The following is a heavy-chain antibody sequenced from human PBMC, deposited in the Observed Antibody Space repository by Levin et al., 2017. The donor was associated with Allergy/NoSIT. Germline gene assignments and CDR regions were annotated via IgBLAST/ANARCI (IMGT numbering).Heavy chain of an antibody. J-gene: IGHJ4*02. Sequence: LSLTCAASGFPFSSSWMSWVRQAPGKGLEWVANIKQDGSEKNYVDSVKGRFTISRDNAKNSLYLQMNSLRAEDTAVYYCARDTRGIFDYWGQGTLVTVSS. CDR1: GFPFSSSW. V-gene: IGHV3-7*01. D-gene: IGHD1-26*01. CDR3: ARDTRGIFDY. CDR2: IKQDGSEK.